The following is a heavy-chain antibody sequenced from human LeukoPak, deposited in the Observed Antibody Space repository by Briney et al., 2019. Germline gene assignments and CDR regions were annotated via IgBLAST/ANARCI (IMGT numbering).Heavy chain of an antibody. D-gene: IGHD1-26*01. CDR1: GGSVSSGSYY. V-gene: IGHV4-61*03. CDR2: ISLSGLT. J-gene: IGHJ4*02. Sequence: PSETLSLTCTVSGGSVSSGSYYWSWIRQPPGQGLEWIGEISLSGLTNYNLSLKSPVTMSLDKSNNHLSLNLTSVTAADTAVYYCSRESGAFCPFGYWGQGTLVTVSS. CDR3: SRESGAFCPFGY.